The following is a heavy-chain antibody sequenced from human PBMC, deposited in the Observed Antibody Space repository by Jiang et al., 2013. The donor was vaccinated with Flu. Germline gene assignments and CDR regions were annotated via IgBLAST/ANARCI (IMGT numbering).Heavy chain of an antibody. J-gene: IGHJ4*02. CDR3: ARDYGAYCGGDCFDY. D-gene: IGHD2-21*01. CDR1: GGSISRYY. CDR2: IYDSGSA. Sequence: GSGLVKPSETLSLTCTVSGGSISRYYWSWIRQPPGKGLEWIGYIYDSGSAYYNPSLKGRVTISLDMSKNQFSLKLSSLTAADTAVYYCARDYGAYCGGDCFDYWGQGTLATVSS. V-gene: IGHV4-59*01.